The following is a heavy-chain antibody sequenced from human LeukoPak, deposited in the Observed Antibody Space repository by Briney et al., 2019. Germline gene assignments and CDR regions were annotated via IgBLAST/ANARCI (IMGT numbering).Heavy chain of an antibody. V-gene: IGHV1-18*01. Sequence: GASVKVSCKTSGYTFTSYGISWVRQAPGQGLEWMGWISAYNGNTNYAQKLQGRVTMTTDTSTSTAYMELRSLRSDDTAVYYCARGPHEEAIVVVPAANPYYYYYYMDVWGKGTTVTISS. CDR1: GYTFTSYG. J-gene: IGHJ6*03. D-gene: IGHD2-2*01. CDR2: ISAYNGNT. CDR3: ARGPHEEAIVVVPAANPYYYYYYMDV.